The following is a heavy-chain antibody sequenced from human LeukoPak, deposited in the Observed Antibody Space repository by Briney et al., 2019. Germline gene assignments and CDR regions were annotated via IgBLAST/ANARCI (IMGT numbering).Heavy chain of an antibody. V-gene: IGHV3-48*01. CDR1: GFTFSSYS. CDR3: ARDYYDSSGYYYGIDY. D-gene: IGHD3-22*01. CDR2: ISSSSSTI. J-gene: IGHJ4*02. Sequence: GGSLRLSCAASGFTFSSYSMNWVRQAPGKGLEWVSYISSSSSTIYYADSVKGRFTISRDNAKNSLYLQMNSLRAEDTAVYYCARDYYDSSGYYYGIDYWGQGTPVTVSS.